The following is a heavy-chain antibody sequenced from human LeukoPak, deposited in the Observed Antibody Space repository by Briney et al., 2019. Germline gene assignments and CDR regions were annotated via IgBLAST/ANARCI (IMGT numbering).Heavy chain of an antibody. V-gene: IGHV3-23*01. Sequence: GGSLRLSXVVSGLSISTYAMTWVRQAPGKGLEWVTGMIWNGNTYYAESVKGRFTISRDSSRSTLYLQMNSLRVEDTAIYYCAKDMHYGDGRWEFDPWGQGTLVTVSS. CDR2: MIWNGNT. CDR1: GLSISTYA. J-gene: IGHJ5*02. CDR3: AKDMHYGDGRWEFDP. D-gene: IGHD4-17*01.